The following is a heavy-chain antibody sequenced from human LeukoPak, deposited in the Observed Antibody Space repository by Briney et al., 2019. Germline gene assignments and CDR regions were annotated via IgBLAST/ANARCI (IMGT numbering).Heavy chain of an antibody. CDR2: IYYSGST. Sequence: SETLSLTCTVSGGSISSSSYYWGWIRQPPGKGLEWIGYIYYSGSTNYNPSLMSRVTISADTSKNQFSLKMNSVTTADTAVYYCARGGTRNDIWGQGTMVTVSS. J-gene: IGHJ3*02. CDR1: GGSISSSSYY. CDR3: ARGGTRNDI. V-gene: IGHV4-61*05.